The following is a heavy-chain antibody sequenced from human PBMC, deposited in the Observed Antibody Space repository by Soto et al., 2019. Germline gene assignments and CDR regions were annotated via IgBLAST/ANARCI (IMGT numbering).Heavy chain of an antibody. Sequence: PSETLSLTCAVSGGSISSGGYSWSWIRQPPGKGLEWIGYIYHSGSTYYNPSLKSRVTISVDRSKNQFSLKLSSVTAADTAVYYCARLYSYGLYYFDYWGQGTLVTVAS. V-gene: IGHV4-30-2*01. CDR1: GGSISSGGYS. J-gene: IGHJ4*02. D-gene: IGHD5-18*01. CDR2: IYHSGST. CDR3: ARLYSYGLYYFDY.